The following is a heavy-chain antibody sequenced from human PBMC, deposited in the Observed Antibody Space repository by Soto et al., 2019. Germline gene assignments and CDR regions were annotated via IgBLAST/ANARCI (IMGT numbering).Heavy chain of an antibody. CDR1: GFTVSSYG. V-gene: IGHV3-30*18. CDR2: ISYDGSNK. CDR3: AKEDRWELLGDY. D-gene: IGHD1-26*01. Sequence: QVQLVESGGGVVQPGRSLRLSCAASGFTVSSYGMHRVRQAPGKGLEWVAVISYDGSNKYYADSVKGRFTISRDNSKNTLYLQMNSLRAEDTAVYYCAKEDRWELLGDYWGQGTLVTVSS. J-gene: IGHJ4*02.